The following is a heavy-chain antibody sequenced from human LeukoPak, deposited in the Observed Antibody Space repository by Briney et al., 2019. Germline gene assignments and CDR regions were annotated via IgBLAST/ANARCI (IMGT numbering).Heavy chain of an antibody. V-gene: IGHV1-24*01. CDR3: AKRGGDFWSGFEN. CDR1: GHSLTDLN. J-gene: IGHJ4*02. Sequence: GASVKVSCKVSGHSLTDLNIQWVRQAPGKGLECLGGFDPEQAKTIYAQNFQGRVTMTEDASTDTAYMELNSLKSEDTAVYYCAKRGGDFWSGFENWGQGTLVTVSS. CDR2: FDPEQAKT. D-gene: IGHD3-3*01.